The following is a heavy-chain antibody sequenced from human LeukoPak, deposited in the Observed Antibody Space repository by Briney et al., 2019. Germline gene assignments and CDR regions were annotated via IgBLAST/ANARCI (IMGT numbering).Heavy chain of an antibody. Sequence: GGSLRLSCAASGFSFSSHWMHWVRQVPGKGLVWVSRINADGGTSHYADSVKGRFTISRDNSKDTLYLQLNSLRDEDTALYYCAKGGGPPHDYSYNMEVWGKGTTVTVSS. V-gene: IGHV3-74*01. CDR3: AKGGGPPHDYSYNMEV. J-gene: IGHJ6*03. D-gene: IGHD3-16*01. CDR2: INADGGTS. CDR1: GFSFSSHW.